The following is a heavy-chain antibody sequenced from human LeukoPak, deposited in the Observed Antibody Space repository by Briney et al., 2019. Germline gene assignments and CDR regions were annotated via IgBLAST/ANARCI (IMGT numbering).Heavy chain of an antibody. D-gene: IGHD2-21*02. J-gene: IGHJ2*01. CDR1: GYSISSGYY. V-gene: IGHV4-38-2*02. CDR3: ARVAGLPRIVVVTGNWYFDL. CDR2: INHSGST. Sequence: SETLSLTCTVSGYSISSGYYWSWIRQPPGKGLEWIGEINHSGSTNYNPSLKSRVTISVDTSKNQFSLKLSSVTAADTAVYYCARVAGLPRIVVVTGNWYFDLWGRGTLVTVSS.